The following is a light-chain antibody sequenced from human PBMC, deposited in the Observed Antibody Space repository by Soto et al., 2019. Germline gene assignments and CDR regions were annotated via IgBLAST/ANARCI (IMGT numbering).Light chain of an antibody. J-gene: IGKJ4*01. Sequence: EVVMTQSPPTLSVSPGERATLSCRASQSVSSNLAWYQQKPGQAPRLLIYGASTRATGIPTRFSGSGSETEYTLTISSLQSEDSAVYSGQHYNNWPCTFGGGTRGEIK. CDR1: QSVSSN. CDR3: QHYNNWPCT. V-gene: IGKV3-15*01. CDR2: GAS.